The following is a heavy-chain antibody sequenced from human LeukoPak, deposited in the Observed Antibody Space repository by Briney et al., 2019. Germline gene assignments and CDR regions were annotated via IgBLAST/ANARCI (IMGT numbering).Heavy chain of an antibody. V-gene: IGHV3-21*01. CDR1: GFTFTSYS. J-gene: IGHJ4*02. Sequence: PGGSLRLSCAASGFTFTSYSMSWVRQAPGKGLEWVSGTSDRGDYTYYADSVKGRFTISRDNAKNSLYLQMNSLRAEDTAVYYCARGPTRANSSDYWGQGTLLTVSS. D-gene: IGHD2/OR15-2a*01. CDR3: ARGPTRANSSDY. CDR2: TSDRGDYT.